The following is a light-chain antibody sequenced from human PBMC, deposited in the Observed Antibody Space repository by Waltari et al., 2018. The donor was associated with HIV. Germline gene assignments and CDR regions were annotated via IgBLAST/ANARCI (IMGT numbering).Light chain of an antibody. CDR3: CSDAGSYTYV. CDR1: SSDVGGYNY. Sequence: QSALTQPRSVSGSPGQSVTISCTGTSSDVGGYNYVSWYQQHPGKAPKLIIYEVSKWTLGVPDRFSGSKSGNTASLTISGLQAEDEADYYCCSDAGSYTYVFGTGPKVTVL. CDR2: EVS. J-gene: IGLJ1*01. V-gene: IGLV2-11*01.